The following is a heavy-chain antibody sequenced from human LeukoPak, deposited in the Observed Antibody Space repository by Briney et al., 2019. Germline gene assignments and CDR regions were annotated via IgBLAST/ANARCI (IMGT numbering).Heavy chain of an antibody. J-gene: IGHJ6*02. Sequence: GGSLRLSCAASGFTFSSYAMHWVRQTPGKGLEWVAVTWYDGSNKYYADSVKGRFTISRDNSRNTLYLQMNRLRAGDTARYYCARERVVGPGTYYHYGMDVWGQGTTVTVSS. CDR1: GFTFSSYA. V-gene: IGHV3-33*08. CDR2: TWYDGSNK. CDR3: ARERVVGPGTYYHYGMDV. D-gene: IGHD1-26*01.